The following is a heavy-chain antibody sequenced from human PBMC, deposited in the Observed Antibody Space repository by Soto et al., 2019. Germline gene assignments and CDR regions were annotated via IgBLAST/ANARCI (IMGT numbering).Heavy chain of an antibody. V-gene: IGHV3-30*04. D-gene: IGHD7-27*01. CDR1: GFTFSSYA. CDR3: ARGDPITGDNIQPRSDY. J-gene: IGHJ4*02. Sequence: GGSLRLSCAASGFTFSSYAMHWVRQAPGKGLEWVAVISYDGSNKYYADSVKGRFTISRDNSKNTLYLQMNSLRAEDTAVYYCARGDPITGDNIQPRSDYWGQGTLVTVSS. CDR2: ISYDGSNK.